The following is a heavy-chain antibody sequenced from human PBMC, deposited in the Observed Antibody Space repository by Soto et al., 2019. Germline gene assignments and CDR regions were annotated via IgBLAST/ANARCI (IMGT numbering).Heavy chain of an antibody. V-gene: IGHV1-18*01. CDR1: GYTLMNYG. J-gene: IGHJ4*02. Sequence: QVNLVQSGGEVKKPGASLKVSCKASGYTLMNYGIGWVRQAPGLGPEWLGWIKVDNGDTKYAEKLQGRVTLTTETSTSKAYMELRNLRSDDTAFYYCTGSGYYFDYWGQGTLVTVSS. CDR2: IKVDNGDT. CDR3: TGSGYYFDY.